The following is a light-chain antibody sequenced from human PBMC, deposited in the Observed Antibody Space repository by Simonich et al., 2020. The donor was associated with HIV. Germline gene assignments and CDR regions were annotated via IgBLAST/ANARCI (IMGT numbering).Light chain of an antibody. CDR1: KLGEKY. Sequence: SYELTQPPSMSVSPGQTASTTCAGDKLGEKYACWYQQKPGQSLVLVIYKDDKRFSGIPERFSGSMSGNTATLTISGAQATDEAVYYCQAWDRGTVVFGGGTKLTVL. CDR2: KDD. J-gene: IGLJ3*02. CDR3: QAWDRGTVV. V-gene: IGLV3-1*01.